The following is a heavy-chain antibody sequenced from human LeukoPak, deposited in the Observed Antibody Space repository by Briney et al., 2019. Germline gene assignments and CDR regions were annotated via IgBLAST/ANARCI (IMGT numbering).Heavy chain of an antibody. V-gene: IGHV3-48*01. CDR2: ISSSSSTI. Sequence: GGSLRLSCAASGFTFSSYSMNWVRQAPGKGLEWVSYISSSSSTIYYADSVKGRFTISRDNAKNSLYLQMNSLRAEDTAVYYCARNLFLEWLRGQGTLVTVSS. CDR3: ARNLFLEWL. CDR1: GFTFSSYS. J-gene: IGHJ4*02. D-gene: IGHD3-3*01.